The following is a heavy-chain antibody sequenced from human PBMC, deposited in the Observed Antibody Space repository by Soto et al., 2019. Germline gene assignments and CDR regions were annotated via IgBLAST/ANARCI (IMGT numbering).Heavy chain of an antibody. CDR3: ASSPGVYYDFWSERRFYYYGMDV. D-gene: IGHD3-3*01. Sequence: PSETLSLTCTVSGGSISSGDYYWSWIRQPPGKGLEWIGYIYYSGSTYYNPSLKSRVTISVDTSKNQFSLKLSSVTAADTAVYYCASSPGVYYDFWSERRFYYYGMDVWGQGTTVTVSS. J-gene: IGHJ6*02. V-gene: IGHV4-30-4*01. CDR1: GGSISSGDYY. CDR2: IYYSGST.